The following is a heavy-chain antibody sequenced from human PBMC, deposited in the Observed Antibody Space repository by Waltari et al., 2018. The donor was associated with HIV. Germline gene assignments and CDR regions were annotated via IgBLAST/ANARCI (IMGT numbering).Heavy chain of an antibody. CDR1: GYTFTSYA. V-gene: IGHV7-4-1*02. D-gene: IGHD3-10*01. CDR2: INTNTGNP. Sequence: QVQLVQSGSELKKPGASVKVSCKASGYTFTSYAMNWVRQAPGQGLEWMGWINTNTGNPTYAQGFTERFGFCWDTSVITAYLQISSLKAEDTAVYYCARELGEGNVLLWYGYHYYYGMDVLGQGTTVTVSS. CDR3: ARELGEGNVLLWYGYHYYYGMDV. J-gene: IGHJ6*02.